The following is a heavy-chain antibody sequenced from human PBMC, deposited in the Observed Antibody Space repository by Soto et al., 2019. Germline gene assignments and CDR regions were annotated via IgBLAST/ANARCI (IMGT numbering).Heavy chain of an antibody. D-gene: IGHD1-1*01. V-gene: IGHV3-23*01. CDR1: GFTFSIYA. CDR3: AKDRPSNCVNPSISDY. Sequence: DVQLLESGGGLVQPGGSLRLSCAASGFTFSIYAMSWVRQAPGKGLEWVSTISGSGGSTYYADSVKGRFTISRDNSKTTLYLQMNNLRAEDTAVYYCAKDRPSNCVNPSISDYWGQGALVTVSS. CDR2: ISGSGGST. J-gene: IGHJ4*02.